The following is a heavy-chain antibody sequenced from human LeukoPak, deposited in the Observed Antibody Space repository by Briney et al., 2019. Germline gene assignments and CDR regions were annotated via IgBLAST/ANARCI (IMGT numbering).Heavy chain of an antibody. CDR3: APIYCETNSYSHQIEY. CDR1: GPNFINSG. Sequence: QTGGSLRLSCSGSGPNFINSGMNSARQAPGKGLEWISYISSSGNTIYYADSVKGRFTVSRDNAKNSLYLQMKSLGAEDTAVYYCAPIYCETNSYSHQIEYWGQGTLVTVSS. J-gene: IGHJ4*02. CDR2: ISSSGNTI. D-gene: IGHD2-15*01. V-gene: IGHV3-48*01.